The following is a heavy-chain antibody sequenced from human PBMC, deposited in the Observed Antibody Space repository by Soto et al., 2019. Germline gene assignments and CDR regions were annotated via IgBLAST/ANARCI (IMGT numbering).Heavy chain of an antibody. CDR2: IYSGGNT. J-gene: IGHJ6*02. CDR3: AKGDTDYYYYGMDV. D-gene: IGHD5-18*01. Sequence: GGSLRLACAASGFTISSNYMSWVRQAPGKGLEWVSVIYSGGNTYYADSVKGRFTISRDNSKNTLYLQMNSLRAEDTAVYYCAKGDTDYYYYGMDVWGQGTTVTVSS. V-gene: IGHV3-66*01. CDR1: GFTISSNY.